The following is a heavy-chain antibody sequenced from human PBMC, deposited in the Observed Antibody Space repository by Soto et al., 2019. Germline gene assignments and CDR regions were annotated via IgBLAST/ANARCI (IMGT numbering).Heavy chain of an antibody. CDR2: INYSGDT. V-gene: IGHV4-31*01. D-gene: IGHD6-13*01. Sequence: SETLSLTCTVSGGSIGSNSYYWSWIRQHPGRGLEWIGYINYSGDTYYNPSLESPVTISVDTSKNRFSLKLSSVTAAVTAVYYCARAGSSWIFFDSWGHGTLVTVSS. J-gene: IGHJ4*01. CDR1: GGSIGSNSYY. CDR3: ARAGSSWIFFDS.